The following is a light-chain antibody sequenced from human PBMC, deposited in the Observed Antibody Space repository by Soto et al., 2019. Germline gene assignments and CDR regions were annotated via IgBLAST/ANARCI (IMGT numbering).Light chain of an antibody. CDR2: EVS. CDR3: SSYTGSSTLGV. CDR1: SSDVGGYNY. J-gene: IGLJ1*01. V-gene: IGLV2-14*01. Sequence: QSALTQPASVSGSPGQSITISCTGTSSDVGGYNYFSWYQQHPGKAPKLMIYEVSNRPSGVSNRFSGSKSGNAASLTISGLQAEDEADYYCSSYTGSSTLGVFGTGTKVTVL.